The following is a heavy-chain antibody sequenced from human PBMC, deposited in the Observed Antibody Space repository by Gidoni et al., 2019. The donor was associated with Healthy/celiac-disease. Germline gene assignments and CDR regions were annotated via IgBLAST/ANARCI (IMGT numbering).Heavy chain of an antibody. V-gene: IGHV4-39*01. J-gene: IGHJ4*02. CDR3: ARQWAVGSSSSGDY. CDR2: IYYSGST. CDR1: GGPISSSSYY. Sequence: QLQLQESGPGLVKPSETLSLTCTVSGGPISSSSYYWGWIRQPPGKGLEWIGSIYYSGSTYYNPSLKSRVTISVDTSKNQFSLKLSSVTAADTAVYYCARQWAVGSSSSGDYWGQGTLVTVSS. D-gene: IGHD6-6*01.